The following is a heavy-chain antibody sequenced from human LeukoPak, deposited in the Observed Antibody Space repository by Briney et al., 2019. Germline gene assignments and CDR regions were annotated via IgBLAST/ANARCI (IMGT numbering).Heavy chain of an antibody. Sequence: ASVKVSCKAPGYTFTGYYMHWVRQAPGQGLEWMGWINPNSGGTNYAQKFQGRVTMTRDTSISTAYMELSRLRSDDTAVYYCARWYCSSTSCYNDYWGQGTLVTVSS. V-gene: IGHV1-2*02. CDR1: GYTFTGYY. J-gene: IGHJ4*02. CDR3: ARWYCSSTSCYNDY. D-gene: IGHD2-2*02. CDR2: INPNSGGT.